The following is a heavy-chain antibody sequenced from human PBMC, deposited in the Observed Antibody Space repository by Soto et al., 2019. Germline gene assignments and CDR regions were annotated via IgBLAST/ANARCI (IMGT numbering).Heavy chain of an antibody. J-gene: IGHJ6*02. CDR1: GGTFISYA. CDR3: AAAVWRGYSEYYYGMDV. Sequence: GASVKVSCKAFGGTFISYAFSWLRQAPGQGLEWMGGTIPIFSTTHYAQNFQGRVTITADGSTSTAYMELSSLRSEDTAVYYCAAAVWRGYSEYYYGMDVWGLGTTVTVSS. V-gene: IGHV1-69*13. D-gene: IGHD3-3*01. CDR2: TIPIFSTT.